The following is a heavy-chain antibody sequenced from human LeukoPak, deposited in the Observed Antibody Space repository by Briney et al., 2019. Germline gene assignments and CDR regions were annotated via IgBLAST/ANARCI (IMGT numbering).Heavy chain of an antibody. D-gene: IGHD5-18*01. J-gene: IGHJ4*02. CDR1: GGSISTYY. CDR3: ARGGYSYGYDDDFDY. Sequence: SETLSLTCTVSGGSISTYYWSWIRQPPGKGLEWIGYIYNSGSTNYNPSLKSRVTISVDTSKNKFSLKLSSVTAADTAVYYCARGGYSYGYDDDFDYWGQGTLVTVSS. CDR2: IYNSGST. V-gene: IGHV4-59*01.